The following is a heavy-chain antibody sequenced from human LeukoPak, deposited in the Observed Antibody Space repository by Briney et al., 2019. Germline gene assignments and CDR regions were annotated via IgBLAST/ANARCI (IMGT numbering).Heavy chain of an antibody. V-gene: IGHV4-34*01. CDR2: INHSGST. J-gene: IGHJ4*02. Sequence: SETLSLTCAVYGGSFCGYYWSWIRQPPGKGLEWIGEINHSGSTNYNPSLKSRVTISVDTSKNQFSLKLSSVTAADTAVYYCAKIAAAGRSFDYWGQGTLVTVSS. D-gene: IGHD6-13*01. CDR1: GGSFCGYY. CDR3: AKIAAAGRSFDY.